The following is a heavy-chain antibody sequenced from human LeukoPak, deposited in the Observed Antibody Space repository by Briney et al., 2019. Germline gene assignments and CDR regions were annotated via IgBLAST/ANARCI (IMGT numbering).Heavy chain of an antibody. CDR2: IRSKANSYAT. V-gene: IGHV3-73*01. CDR1: GFTFSGSA. D-gene: IGHD3-22*01. J-gene: IGHJ3*02. Sequence: GGSLRLSCAASGFTFSGSAMHWVRQASGKGLEWVGRIRSKANSYATAYAASVKGRFTISRDDSKNTAYLQMNGLKTEDTAVYYCSSGPNYYDSSGDIWGQGTMVTVSS. CDR3: SSGPNYYDSSGDI.